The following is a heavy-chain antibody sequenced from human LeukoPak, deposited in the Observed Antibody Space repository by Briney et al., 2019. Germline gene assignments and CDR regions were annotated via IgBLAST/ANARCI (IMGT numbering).Heavy chain of an antibody. D-gene: IGHD7-27*01. J-gene: IGHJ4*02. CDR1: GVSISSSSYY. CDR2: IYYSGST. V-gene: IGHV4-39*01. CDR3: AATWGRGY. Sequence: SETLSLTCTVSGVSISSSSYYWGWIRQPPGKGLEWIGSIYYSGSTYYNPSLKSRITISVDTSKNQFSLKLSSVTAADTAVYYCAATWGRGYWGQGTLVTVSS.